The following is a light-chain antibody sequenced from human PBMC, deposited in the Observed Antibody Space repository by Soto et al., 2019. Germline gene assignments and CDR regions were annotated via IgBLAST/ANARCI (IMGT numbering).Light chain of an antibody. CDR2: LNSDGSH. V-gene: IGLV4-69*01. CDR1: SGHSSYA. CDR3: QTWGTGTHAV. J-gene: IGLJ7*01. Sequence: QSVLTQSPSASASLGASVKLTCTLSSGHSSYAIAWHQQQSEKGPRYLMKLNSDGSHSKGDGIPDRFSGSSSGAERYLTISSLQSEDEADYYCQTWGTGTHAVFGGGTQLTVL.